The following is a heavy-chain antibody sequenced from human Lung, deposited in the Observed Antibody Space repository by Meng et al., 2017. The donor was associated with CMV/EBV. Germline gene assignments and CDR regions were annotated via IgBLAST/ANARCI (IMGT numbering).Heavy chain of an antibody. CDR3: IWNDLGDY. D-gene: IGHD1-1*01. CDR2: IKSKTDGETT. CDR1: GFTFSNAW. J-gene: IGHJ4*02. V-gene: IGHV3-15*01. Sequence: VQLVESGGGLVKPGGSLRLSCAGSGFTFSNAWMSWVRQAPGKGLEWVGRIKSKTDGETTDYTASVKGRFTISRDDSKNTLYLQMNSLKTEDTAVYYCIWNDLGDYWGQGTLVTVSS.